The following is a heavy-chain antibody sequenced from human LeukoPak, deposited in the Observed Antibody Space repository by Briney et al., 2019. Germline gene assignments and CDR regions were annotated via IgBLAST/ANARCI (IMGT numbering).Heavy chain of an antibody. CDR1: GFTFSNYW. D-gene: IGHD3-10*01. CDR2: ISDDGSIT. CDR3: AKWTPDYYGSGNEGLGFDP. J-gene: IGHJ5*02. Sequence: GGSLRLSCAASGFTFSNYWMHWVRQVPGKGLVWVSRISDDGSITTDADSVKGRFTISRDNSKNTLYLQMNSLRAEDTAVYYCAKWTPDYYGSGNEGLGFDPWGQGTLVTVSS. V-gene: IGHV3-74*01.